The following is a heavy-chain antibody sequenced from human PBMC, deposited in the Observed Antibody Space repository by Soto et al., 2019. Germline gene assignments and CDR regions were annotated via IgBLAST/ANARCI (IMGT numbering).Heavy chain of an antibody. CDR1: GFSLSTSGVG. CDR2: IYWDDDK. J-gene: IGHJ4*02. D-gene: IGHD5-12*01. Sequence: QITLKESGPPLVKPTQTLTLTCTFSGFSLSTSGVGVGWIRQPPGKALEWLALIYWDDDKSYSPSLKSRLTITKDTSKNQVVLTMTNMDPVDTATYYCAHGIPSGRRYYFDYWGQGTLVTVSS. V-gene: IGHV2-5*02. CDR3: AHGIPSGRRYYFDY.